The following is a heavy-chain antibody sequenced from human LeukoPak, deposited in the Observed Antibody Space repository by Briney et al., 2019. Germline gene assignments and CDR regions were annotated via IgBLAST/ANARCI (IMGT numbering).Heavy chain of an antibody. D-gene: IGHD3-16*02. CDR1: GYLFSNYG. J-gene: IGHJ6*03. V-gene: IGHV1-18*01. Sequence: ASVKVSCKASGYLFSNYGLFWVRQAPGQGLEWMGWISGDNRNIKYAEKFQGRVTMTTDTLTTTAYMELRSLRSDDTAIYYCARYRLPDYYYYYSMDVWGSGTSVTVSS. CDR2: ISGDNRNI. CDR3: ARYRLPDYYYYYSMDV.